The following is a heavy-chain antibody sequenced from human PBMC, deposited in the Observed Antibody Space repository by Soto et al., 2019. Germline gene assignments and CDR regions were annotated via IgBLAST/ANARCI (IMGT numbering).Heavy chain of an antibody. V-gene: IGHV3-21*01. CDR2: ISSSSSYI. CDR1: GFTFSSYS. Sequence: GGSLRLSCAASGFTFSSYSMNWVRQAPGKGLEWVSSISSSSSYIYYADSVKGRFTISRDNAKNSLYLQMNSLRAEDTAVYYCARRQLGEGDYGLDYWGQGTLVTVSS. D-gene: IGHD4-17*01. J-gene: IGHJ4*02. CDR3: ARRQLGEGDYGLDY.